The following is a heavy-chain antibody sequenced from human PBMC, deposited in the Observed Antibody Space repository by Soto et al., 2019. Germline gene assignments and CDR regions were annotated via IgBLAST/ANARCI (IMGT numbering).Heavy chain of an antibody. CDR1: GYTFTTYG. Sequence: QVQLEQSAPEVKKPGASVKVSCKASGYTFTTYGISWVRQAPGQGLEWLGWINTHNGNTNYAQNLQDRVIMTADTSKTTAYMVRRSLRSDDTAMYYCTREGSAPYYYYGMDAWGQGTTVTVSS. CDR2: INTHNGNT. J-gene: IGHJ6*02. D-gene: IGHD3-10*01. CDR3: TREGSAPYYYYGMDA. V-gene: IGHV1-18*01.